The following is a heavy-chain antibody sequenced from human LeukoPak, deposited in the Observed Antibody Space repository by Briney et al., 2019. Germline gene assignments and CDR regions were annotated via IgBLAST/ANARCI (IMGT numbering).Heavy chain of an antibody. V-gene: IGHV1-18*01. CDR2: ISAYDNNT. J-gene: IGHJ4*02. CDR3: AGARLPNAYFDY. D-gene: IGHD4-11*01. Sequence: ASVKVSCKASGYNFNSYGLSWVRQAPGQGLEWMGWISAYDNNTNYEQKFQDRLTVTTDTSTSTLYMELRSLRSDDTAVYYCAGARLPNAYFDYWGQGTLVTVSS. CDR1: GYNFNSYG.